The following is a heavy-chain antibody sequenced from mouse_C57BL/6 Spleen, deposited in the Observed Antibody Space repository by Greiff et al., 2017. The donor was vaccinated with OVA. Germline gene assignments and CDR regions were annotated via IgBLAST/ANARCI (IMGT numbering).Heavy chain of an antibody. V-gene: IGHV1-55*01. Sequence: VQLQQPGAELVKPGASVKMSCKASGYTFTSYWITWVKQRPGQGLEWIGDIYPGSGSTNYNEKFKSKATLTVDTSSSTAYMQLSSLTSEDSAVYYCARFDYYDYDGWADWGQGTLVTVSA. CDR3: ARFDYYDYDGWAD. CDR2: IYPGSGST. CDR1: GYTFTSYW. D-gene: IGHD2-4*01. J-gene: IGHJ3*01.